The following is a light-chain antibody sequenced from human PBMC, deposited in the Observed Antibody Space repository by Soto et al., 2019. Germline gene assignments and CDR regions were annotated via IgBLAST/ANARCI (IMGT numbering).Light chain of an antibody. J-gene: IGKJ4*02. Sequence: DIQMTQSPSSLSVSVGDRVTITCRPSQDISNFLAWFQQKPGKVPKLLIYAASTLQSGVPSRFSGSGSGTDFILTINSLQPEDVAMYYCQRYNSAPLTFGGGTRWIS. V-gene: IGKV1-27*01. CDR1: QDISNF. CDR3: QRYNSAPLT. CDR2: AAS.